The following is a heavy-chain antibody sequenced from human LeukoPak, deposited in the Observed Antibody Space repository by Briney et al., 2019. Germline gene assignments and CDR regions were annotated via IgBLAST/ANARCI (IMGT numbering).Heavy chain of an antibody. Sequence: ASVKVSCKASGYTFTNYYMHWVRQAPGQGLEWMGIINPSDGKTSYAQKFQGRVTMTRDTSTSTVYMELSSLRSEDTAVYYCARLYLPATRFDYWGQGTLVTVSS. CDR2: INPSDGKT. V-gene: IGHV1-46*01. D-gene: IGHD5-24*01. CDR1: GYTFTNYY. J-gene: IGHJ4*02. CDR3: ARLYLPATRFDY.